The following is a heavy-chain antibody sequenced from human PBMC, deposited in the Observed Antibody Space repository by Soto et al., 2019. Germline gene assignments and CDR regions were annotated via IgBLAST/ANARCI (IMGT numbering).Heavy chain of an antibody. CDR3: AMLNSGSYSYHGMDV. Sequence: EVQLLESGGDLLQPGGSLRLSCAASGFTFSSYAMNWVRQAPGKGLEWVSAISGSGGNTFYADSVKGRFTISRDNSKNTLFLQMHSLRAEDTAIYYCAMLNSGSYSYHGMDVWGQGTTVTVSS. D-gene: IGHD1-26*01. V-gene: IGHV3-23*01. CDR2: ISGSGGNT. J-gene: IGHJ6*02. CDR1: GFTFSSYA.